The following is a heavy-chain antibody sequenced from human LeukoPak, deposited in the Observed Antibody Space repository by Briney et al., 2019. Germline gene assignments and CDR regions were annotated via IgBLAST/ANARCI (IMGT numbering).Heavy chain of an antibody. CDR3: ARPYCCDGSCSIGWFAP. CDR1: GYIFSDYY. J-gene: IGHJ5*02. CDR2: IDPNSGGP. V-gene: IGHV1-2*02. Sequence: ASVKVSCKASGYIFSDYYIHWVRQAPGQGLEWMGWIDPNSGGPNYAQKFQGRVTMTRDTSISTVYMELTRLRSDDTAVYYCARPYCCDGSCSIGWFAPWGQGTLVTVSS. D-gene: IGHD2-15*01.